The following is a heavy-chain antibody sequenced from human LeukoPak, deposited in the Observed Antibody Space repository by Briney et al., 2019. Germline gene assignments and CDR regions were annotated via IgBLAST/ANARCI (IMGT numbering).Heavy chain of an antibody. D-gene: IGHD3-3*01. J-gene: IGHJ6*03. Sequence: SETLSLTCTVSGGSISSSSYYWGWIRQPPGKGLEWIGSIYYSGSTYYNPSLKSRVTISVDTSKNQFSLKLSSVTAADTAVYYCAREPSRFWSGYYIRYYYMDVWGKGTTVTVSS. CDR3: AREPSRFWSGYYIRYYYMDV. CDR2: IYYSGST. CDR1: GGSISSSSYY. V-gene: IGHV4-39*07.